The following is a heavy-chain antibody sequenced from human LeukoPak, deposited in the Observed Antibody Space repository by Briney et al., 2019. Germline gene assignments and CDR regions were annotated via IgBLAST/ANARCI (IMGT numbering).Heavy chain of an antibody. J-gene: IGHJ5*02. V-gene: IGHV4-34*01. Sequence: SETLSLTCAVYGGSFSGYYWSWIRQPPGKGLEWIGEINHSGSTNYNPSLKSRGTISVDTSENQFSLKLSSVTAADTAVYYCARGLGFDPWGQGTLVTVSS. CDR2: INHSGST. CDR3: ARGLGFDP. CDR1: GGSFSGYY.